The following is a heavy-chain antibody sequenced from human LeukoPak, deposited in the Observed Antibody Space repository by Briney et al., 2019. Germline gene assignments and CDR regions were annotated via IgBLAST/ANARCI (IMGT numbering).Heavy chain of an antibody. CDR1: GFTFSSYG. V-gene: IGHV3-30*03. J-gene: IGHJ4*02. D-gene: IGHD3-10*01. CDR3: ARDLPSMVRGVIPKN. Sequence: GGSLRLSCAASGFTFSSYGMHWVRQAPGKGLEWVAVISYDGSNKYYADSVKGRFTISRDNSKNTLYLQMNSLRAEDTAVYYCARDLPSMVRGVIPKNWGQGTLVTVSS. CDR2: ISYDGSNK.